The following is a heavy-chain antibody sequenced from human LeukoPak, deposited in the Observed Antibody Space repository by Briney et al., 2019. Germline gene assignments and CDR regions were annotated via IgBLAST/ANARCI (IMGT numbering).Heavy chain of an antibody. CDR3: ARGQKDNGVSSSWYYYGMDV. D-gene: IGHD6-13*01. CDR1: GYTFTSSD. CDR2: MNPNTGNT. J-gene: IGHJ6*02. V-gene: IGHV1-8*01. Sequence: ASVKVSCKASGYTFTSSDINWVRQATGQGLEWMGWMNPNTGNTEYAQKFQGRVTMTSNTSISTAYMELSSLRSEDTAVYYCARGQKDNGVSSSWYYYGMDVWGQGTTVSVSS.